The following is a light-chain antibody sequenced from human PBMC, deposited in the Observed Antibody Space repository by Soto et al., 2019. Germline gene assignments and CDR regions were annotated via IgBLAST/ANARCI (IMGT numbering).Light chain of an antibody. J-gene: IGKJ1*01. V-gene: IGKV3-20*01. CDR2: GAP. CDR1: QSVSSNS. CDR3: QQYGTSRA. Sequence: VLTQSPGTLSLSPGEKATLSCRASQSVSSNSLAWYPQNSGQAPRLLIYGAPSRATGIPDRFSGRGSGTDCTLTISRLEPEEFAVYYWQQYGTSRACGQGTKVEIK.